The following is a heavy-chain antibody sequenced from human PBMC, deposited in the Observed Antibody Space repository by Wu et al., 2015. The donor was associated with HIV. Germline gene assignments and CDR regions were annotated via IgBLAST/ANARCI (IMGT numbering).Heavy chain of an antibody. V-gene: IGHV1-69*13. CDR3: AGGGGRTSMDPFDF. CDR1: GATFSSYA. Sequence: QVQLLQSGAEVKNPGSSVRVSCKASGATFSSYALSWVRQAPGQGLEWMGRLIPMYGTGSYAQKFQGRVTITADESTSTAYMDVSGLRSDDTAVYYCAGGGGRTSMDPFDFWGQGTLVTVSS. D-gene: IGHD5-18*01. CDR2: LIPMYGTG. J-gene: IGHJ4*02.